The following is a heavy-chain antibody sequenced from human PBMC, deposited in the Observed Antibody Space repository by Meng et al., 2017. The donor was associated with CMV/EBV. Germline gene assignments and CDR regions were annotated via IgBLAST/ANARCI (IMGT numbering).Heavy chain of an antibody. CDR2: ISAYNGNT. D-gene: IGHD4-11*01. CDR3: ARIDYSLLRGAFDI. J-gene: IGHJ3*02. CDR1: GYTFTSYV. Sequence: ASVKVSCKASGYTFTSYVISWVRQAPGQGLEWMGWISAYNGNTNYAQKLQGRVTMTTDTSTSTAYMELRSLRSDDTAVYYCARIDYSLLRGAFDIWGQGTMVTVSS. V-gene: IGHV1-18*01.